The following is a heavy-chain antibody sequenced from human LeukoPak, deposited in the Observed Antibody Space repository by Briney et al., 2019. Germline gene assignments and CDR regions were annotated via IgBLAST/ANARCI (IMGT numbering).Heavy chain of an antibody. CDR3: AKGTYSSGWYVIDY. V-gene: IGHV3-9*03. J-gene: IGHJ4*02. D-gene: IGHD6-19*01. CDR1: GFTFDDYA. CDR2: ISWNSGSI. Sequence: GGSLRLSCAASGFTFDDYAMHWVRQAPGKGLEWVSGISWNSGSIGYADSVKGRFTISRDNAKNSLYLQMNSLRAEDMALYYWAKGTYSSGWYVIDYWGQGTLVTVSS.